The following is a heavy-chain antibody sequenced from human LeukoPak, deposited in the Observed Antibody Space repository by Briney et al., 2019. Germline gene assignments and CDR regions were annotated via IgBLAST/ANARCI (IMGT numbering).Heavy chain of an antibody. D-gene: IGHD3-22*01. CDR3: ARRRYYDSTGYLD. Sequence: KPSETLSLTCTLSGDYISSSNYYWGWIRQPPGKGLDWIGDIYYSGSTYYNASLKSRGSIAIDTSNNHFSLHLSSLTAADTALYYCARRRYYDSTGYLDWGHGTLVTVSS. CDR2: IYYSGST. J-gene: IGHJ1*01. CDR1: GDYISSSNYY. V-gene: IGHV4-39*02.